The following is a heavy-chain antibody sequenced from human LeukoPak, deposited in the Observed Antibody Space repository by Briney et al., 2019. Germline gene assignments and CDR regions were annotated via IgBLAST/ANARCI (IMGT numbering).Heavy chain of an antibody. D-gene: IGHD5-18*01. V-gene: IGHV4-59*08. J-gene: IGHJ4*02. Sequence: SETLSLTCTVSGGSISSYYWSWIRQPPGKGLEWIGYIYYSGSTNYNPSLKSRVTISVDTSKNQFSLKLSSVTAADTAVYYCARQDTAMVCPDHWGQGTLVTVSS. CDR3: ARQDTAMVCPDH. CDR2: IYYSGST. CDR1: GGSISSYY.